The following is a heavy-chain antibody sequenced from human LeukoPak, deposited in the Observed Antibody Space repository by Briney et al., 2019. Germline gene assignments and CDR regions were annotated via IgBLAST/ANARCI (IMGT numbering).Heavy chain of an antibody. Sequence: GASVKVSCKASGYTFTSYDINWVRQATGQGLEWMGWMNPNSGNTGYAQKFQGRVTMTRNTSISTAYMELSSLRSEDTAVYYCARSQKRITIFGVVEGTLTFDYWGQGTLVTVSS. J-gene: IGHJ4*02. V-gene: IGHV1-8*01. D-gene: IGHD3-3*01. CDR1: GYTFTSYD. CDR2: MNPNSGNT. CDR3: ARSQKRITIFGVVEGTLTFDY.